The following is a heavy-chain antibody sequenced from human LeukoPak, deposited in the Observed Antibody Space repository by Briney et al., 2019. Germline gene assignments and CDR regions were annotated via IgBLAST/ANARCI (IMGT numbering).Heavy chain of an antibody. CDR1: GYTLTELS. D-gene: IGHD2-2*01. J-gene: IGHJ6*02. CDR2: FDPEDGET. V-gene: IGHV1-24*01. CDR3: ATGTSSTSADYYYGMDV. Sequence: ASVKVSCKVSGYTLTELSMHWVRQAPGKGLEWMGGFDPEDGETIYAQKFQGRVTMTEDTSTDTAYMELSSLRSEDTAVYYCATGTSSTSADYYYGMDVWGQGTTVTVSS.